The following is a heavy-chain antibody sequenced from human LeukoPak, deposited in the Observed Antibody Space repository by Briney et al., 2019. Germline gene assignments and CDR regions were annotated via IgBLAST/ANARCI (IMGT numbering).Heavy chain of an antibody. CDR1: GGSISSYY. V-gene: IGHV4-59*01. D-gene: IGHD3-10*01. Sequence: SETLSLTCTVSGGSISSYYWSWIRQPPGEGLEWIGYIYYSGSTNYNPSLKSRVTMSVDTSKNQFSLQLSSVTAADTAVYYCARLVPPSGPGSPHPHQFDSWGQATLVIVSS. CDR3: ARLVPPSGPGSPHPHQFDS. J-gene: IGHJ4*02. CDR2: IYYSGST.